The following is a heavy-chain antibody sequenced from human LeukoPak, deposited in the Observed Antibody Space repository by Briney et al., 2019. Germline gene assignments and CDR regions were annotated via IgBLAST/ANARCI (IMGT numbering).Heavy chain of an antibody. CDR3: ARNSGAFDY. D-gene: IGHD6-19*01. V-gene: IGHV4-59*01. Sequence: SETLSLTCTVSGGSISSYYWSWIRQPPGKGLEWIGYIYYSGSTNYNPSLKSRVTLSVDRSNNQFSLKISSVTAADTAVYYCARNSGAFDYWGRGTLVTVSS. CDR1: GGSISSYY. CDR2: IYYSGST. J-gene: IGHJ4*02.